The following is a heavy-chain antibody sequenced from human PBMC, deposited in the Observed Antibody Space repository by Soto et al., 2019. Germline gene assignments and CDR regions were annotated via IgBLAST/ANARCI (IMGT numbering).Heavy chain of an antibody. V-gene: IGHV3-23*01. CDR3: ANEIRRNDY. CDR1: GLPFSSHA. J-gene: IGHJ4*02. Sequence: EVQLLESGGGLVQPGGSLRLSCAASGLPFSSHAMSWVRQAPGKGLEWVSSISISGGNTYYADSVRGRFTISRDNSKKTLYLHMNSLTAEDTAIYYCANEIRRNDYWGQGTLVTVSS. CDR2: ISISGGNT.